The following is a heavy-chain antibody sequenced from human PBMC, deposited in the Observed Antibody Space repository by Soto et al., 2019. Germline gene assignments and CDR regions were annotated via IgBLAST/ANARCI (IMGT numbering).Heavy chain of an antibody. CDR1: GFTFSDYY. Sequence: GGSLRLSCAASGFTFSDYYMSWIRQAPGKGLEWVSYISSSSSYTNYADSVKGRFTISRDNAKNSLYLQMNSLRAEDTAVYYCARHDTEDSSSWYYWGQGTLVTVSS. V-gene: IGHV3-11*06. D-gene: IGHD6-13*01. CDR2: ISSSSSYT. CDR3: ARHDTEDSSSWYY. J-gene: IGHJ4*02.